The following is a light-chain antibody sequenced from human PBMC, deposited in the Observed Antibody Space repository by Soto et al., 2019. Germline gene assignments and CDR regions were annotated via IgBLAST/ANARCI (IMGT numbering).Light chain of an antibody. CDR1: NIGSKS. J-gene: IGLJ3*02. Sequence: SYDLTQPPSVSVAPGQTARITCGGNNIGSKSVHWYQQKPGQAPVLVVYDDSDRPSGIPERFSGSNSGNTATLTISRVEAGDEADYYCQVWDSSSDPPWVFGGGTQLTVL. V-gene: IGLV3-21*02. CDR2: DDS. CDR3: QVWDSSSDPPWV.